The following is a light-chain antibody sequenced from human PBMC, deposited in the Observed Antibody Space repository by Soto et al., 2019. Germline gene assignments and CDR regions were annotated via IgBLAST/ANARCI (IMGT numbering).Light chain of an antibody. CDR3: QQYDYLPLT. Sequence: DVQMTQSPSSLSAAVGDRVTITCQASQDIYNYLNWYQQKPGKAPELLIYDASNLERGVPSRFSGSGSGTFFTFTISGLRPEDIATYYCQQYDYLPLTFGGGTKVEIK. CDR1: QDIYNY. CDR2: DAS. J-gene: IGKJ4*01. V-gene: IGKV1-33*01.